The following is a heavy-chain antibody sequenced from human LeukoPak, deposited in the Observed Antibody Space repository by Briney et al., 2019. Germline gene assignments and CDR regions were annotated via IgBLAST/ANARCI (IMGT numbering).Heavy chain of an antibody. CDR1: GFSFSTYA. J-gene: IGHJ4*02. CDR3: AREEYGDHLW. CDR2: IKQDGSEK. Sequence: QPGGSLRLSCAASGFSFSTYAMHWVRQAPGKGLEWVANIKQDGSEKYYVDSVKGRFTISRDNAKNSLYLQMNNLRAEDTAVYYCAREEYGDHLWWGQGTLVTVSS. V-gene: IGHV3-7*01. D-gene: IGHD4-17*01.